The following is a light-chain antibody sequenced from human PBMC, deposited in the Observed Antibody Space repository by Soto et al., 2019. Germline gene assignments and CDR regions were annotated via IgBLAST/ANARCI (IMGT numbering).Light chain of an antibody. CDR3: ASWDDSLHGPV. CDR1: NSNIGPNA. V-gene: IGLV1-44*01. CDR2: STY. Sequence: QSVLTQPPSASGTPGQRVTISCSGDNSNIGPNAVNWYQQLPGTAPKLVIYSTYKRPSSGVPDRFSGSKSGTSASLAISGLQSEDEAYYFCASWDDSLHGPVFGGGTKLTVL. J-gene: IGLJ3*02.